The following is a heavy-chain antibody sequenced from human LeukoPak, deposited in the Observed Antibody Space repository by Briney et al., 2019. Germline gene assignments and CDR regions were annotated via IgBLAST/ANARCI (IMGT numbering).Heavy chain of an antibody. CDR2: IYYSGST. V-gene: IGHV4-59*08. D-gene: IGHD6-19*01. CDR3: ARRSGYSSGWYVWFDP. Sequence: PSETLSLTCTVSGGSISSYYWSWIRQPPGKGLEWIGYIYYSGSTNYNPSLKSRVTISVDTSKNQFSLKLSSVTAADTAVYYCARRSGYSSGWYVWFDPWGQGTLVTVSS. J-gene: IGHJ5*02. CDR1: GGSISSYY.